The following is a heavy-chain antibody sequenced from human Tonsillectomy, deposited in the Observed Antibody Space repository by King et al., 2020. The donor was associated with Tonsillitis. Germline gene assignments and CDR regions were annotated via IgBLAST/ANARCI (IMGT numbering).Heavy chain of an antibody. V-gene: IGHV1-2*02. Sequence: QLVQSGAEVKKPGASVKVSCKASGYSFTEYYMHWVRQAPGQGLEWMGFSNPNSGGKNYAQKFEGRVTMTRDTSISTAYMELSRLTSNDTAVYYCARGTKTGKVGYRGKGPLVRDSS. CDR2: SNPNSGGK. J-gene: IGHJ4*02. D-gene: IGHD1-26*01. CDR1: GYSFTEYY. CDR3: ARGTKTGKVGY.